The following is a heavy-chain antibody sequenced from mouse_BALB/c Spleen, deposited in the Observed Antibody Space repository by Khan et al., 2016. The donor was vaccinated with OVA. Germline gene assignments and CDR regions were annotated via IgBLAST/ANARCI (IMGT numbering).Heavy chain of an antibody. V-gene: IGHV1S137*01. Sequence: QVQLKQSGPEVVRPGVSVKISCKGSGYTFTDYVMHWVKQSHAKSLEWIGIISTYTGYLNYNQNLKGKATMTVDKSSSTAYMELARLTSADSATYYSARGCKAFDYWGEGTALTVSS. J-gene: IGHJ2*01. CDR1: GYTFTDYV. CDR2: ISTYTGYL. CDR3: ARGCKAFDY.